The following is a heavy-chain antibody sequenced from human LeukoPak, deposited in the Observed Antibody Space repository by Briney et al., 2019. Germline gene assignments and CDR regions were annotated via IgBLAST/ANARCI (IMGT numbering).Heavy chain of an antibody. V-gene: IGHV3-7*03. J-gene: IGHJ4*02. D-gene: IGHD7-27*01. CDR1: GFTFSSYW. CDR3: APNWGTGY. CDR2: IKQDGSEK. Sequence: QSGGSLRLSCAAPGFTFSSYWMSWVRQAPGKGLEWVANIKQDGSEKYYVDSVKGRFTISRDNAKNSLYLQMNSLRAEDTAVYYCAPNWGTGYWGQGTLVAVSS.